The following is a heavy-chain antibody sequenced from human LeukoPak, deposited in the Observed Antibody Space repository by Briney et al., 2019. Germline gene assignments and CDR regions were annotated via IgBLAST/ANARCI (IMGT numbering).Heavy chain of an antibody. CDR1: GGSISSYY. J-gene: IGHJ3*02. D-gene: IGHD2-15*01. V-gene: IGHV4-59*01. Sequence: PSETLSLTCTVSGGSISSYYWSWIRQPPGKGLEWIGYIYYSGSTNYNPSLKSRVTISVDTSKNQFSLKLSSVTAADTAVYYCARDMGGYCSGGSCYSHSAFDIWGHGTMVTVSS. CDR3: ARDMGGYCSGGSCYSHSAFDI. CDR2: IYYSGST.